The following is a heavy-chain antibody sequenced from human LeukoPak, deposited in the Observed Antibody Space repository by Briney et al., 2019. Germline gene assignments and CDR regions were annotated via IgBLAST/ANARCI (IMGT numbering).Heavy chain of an antibody. V-gene: IGHV4-59*08. Sequence: SETLSRTCTVSGGSISSYYWSWIRQPPGKELEWIGYIYYSGSTNYNPSLQSRVAISVDTSKNQFSLKLSSVTTADTAVYYCARHSSYGHFDYWGQGTLVTVSS. CDR2: IYYSGST. D-gene: IGHD2-2*01. CDR1: GGSISSYY. J-gene: IGHJ4*02. CDR3: ARHSSYGHFDY.